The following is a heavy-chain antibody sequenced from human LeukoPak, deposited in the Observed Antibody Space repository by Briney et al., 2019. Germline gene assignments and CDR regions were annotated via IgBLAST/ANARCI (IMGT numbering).Heavy chain of an antibody. CDR3: ARPTYDSSGYYLFALDY. Sequence: ASVKVSCKAPGYTFTSYGISWVRQAPGQGLEWMGWISAYNGNTNYAQKLQGRVTMTTDTSTSTAYMELRSLRSDDTAVYYCARPTYDSSGYYLFALDYWGQGTLVTVSS. CDR2: ISAYNGNT. V-gene: IGHV1-18*01. J-gene: IGHJ4*02. D-gene: IGHD3-22*01. CDR1: GYTFTSYG.